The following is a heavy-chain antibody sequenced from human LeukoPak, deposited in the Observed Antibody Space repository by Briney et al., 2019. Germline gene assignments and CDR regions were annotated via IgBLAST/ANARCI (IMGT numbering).Heavy chain of an antibody. CDR2: IYGGGNT. J-gene: IGHJ4*02. Sequence: GGSLRLSCTVSGFTVSINSMSWVRQAPGKGLEWVSFIYGGGNTHYSDSVKGRFTISRDNSKNTVFLEMNTLRADDTALYHCVKSREASIWYSLGDYWGQGSLVTVS. CDR3: VKSREASIWYSLGDY. V-gene: IGHV3-53*01. CDR1: GFTVSINS. D-gene: IGHD2-21*02.